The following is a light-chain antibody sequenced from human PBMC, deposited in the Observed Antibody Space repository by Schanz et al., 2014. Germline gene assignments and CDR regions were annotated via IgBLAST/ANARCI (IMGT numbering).Light chain of an antibody. CDR2: NAS. CDR1: QSVGIW. J-gene: IGKJ1*01. CDR3: QQYNTYPWT. V-gene: IGKV1-5*01. Sequence: DIQMTQSPSTLSASVGDRVTITCRASQSVGIWLAWYQQKPGKAPKLLICNASSLESGVPSRFSGSGSGTEFTFTISSLQPDDFAPYYCQQYNTYPWTFGQGTKVEI.